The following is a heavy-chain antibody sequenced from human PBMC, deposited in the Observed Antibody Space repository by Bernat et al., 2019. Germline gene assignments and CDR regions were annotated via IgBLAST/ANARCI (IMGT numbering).Heavy chain of an antibody. D-gene: IGHD2-15*01. CDR1: AFTFSDYA. V-gene: IGHV3-23*01. J-gene: IGHJ4*01. Sequence: EVQLLDSGGGLVQPGGSLRLSCAASAFTFSDYAMSWVRQAPGKGLEWVSVVSGDSSSTTYYADSVKGRCTISRDNSKNTLYLQMNSLRAEETAVYYCAKGGTNFCSGGSCYAQWFDYWGQGTLVTVSS. CDR3: AKGGTNFCSGGSCYAQWFDY. CDR2: VSGDSSSTT.